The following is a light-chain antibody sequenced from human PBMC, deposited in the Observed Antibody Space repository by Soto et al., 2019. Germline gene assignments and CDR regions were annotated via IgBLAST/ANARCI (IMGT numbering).Light chain of an antibody. J-gene: IGKJ4*01. CDR3: QQYDNLPLT. CDR2: DAS. Sequence: DIQMTQSPSSLSASVGDRVTITCQASQDIKNYLNWYQQKSGKAPKLLIYDASDLETGVPSRFSGSGSGTDFTFTINSRQPEDIATYYCQQYDNLPLTFGGGTKVDIK. CDR1: QDIKNY. V-gene: IGKV1-33*01.